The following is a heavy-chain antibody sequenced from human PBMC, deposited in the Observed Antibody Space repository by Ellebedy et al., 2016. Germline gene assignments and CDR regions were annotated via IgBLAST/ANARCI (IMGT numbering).Heavy chain of an antibody. Sequence: ASVKVSCKVSGYTLTELSMHWVRQAPGKGLEWMGGFDPEDGETIYAQKFQGRVTMTEDTSTDTAYMELSSLRSEDTAVYYWATDLRYCTNGVCFKRYDAFDIWGQGTMVTVSS. V-gene: IGHV1-24*01. CDR3: ATDLRYCTNGVCFKRYDAFDI. D-gene: IGHD2-8*01. CDR2: FDPEDGET. CDR1: GYTLTELS. J-gene: IGHJ3*02.